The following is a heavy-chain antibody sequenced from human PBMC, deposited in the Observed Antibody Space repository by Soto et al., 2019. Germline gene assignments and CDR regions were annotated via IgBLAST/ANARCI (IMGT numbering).Heavy chain of an antibody. CDR1: GDSVSSYSAA. D-gene: IGHD3-10*01. J-gene: IGHJ5*02. CDR3: VRDRYSSSGWFDP. CDR2: TYYRSRFFS. V-gene: IGHV6-1*01. Sequence: RSQTLPITCAISGDSVSSYSAAWNWIRQSPSGGLEWLGRTYYRSRFFSDYAESVKSRIIINPDTSKNQFSLQLKSVTPEDTAVYYCVRDRYSSSGWFDPWGQGTPVTVSS.